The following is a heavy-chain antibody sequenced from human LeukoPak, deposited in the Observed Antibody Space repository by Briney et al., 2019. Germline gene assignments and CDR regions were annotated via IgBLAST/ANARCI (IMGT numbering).Heavy chain of an antibody. J-gene: IGHJ5*02. D-gene: IGHD2-21*02. CDR1: GYSFTSYW. CDR2: IYPGDSDT. V-gene: IGHV5-51*01. CDR3: ARRASVGAYCGGDCYSWFDP. Sequence: GESPKISCKGSGYSFTSYWIGWVRQMPGKGLEWMGIIYPGDSDTRYSPSFQGQITISADKSISTAYLQWSSLKASDTAMYYCARRASVGAYCGGDCYSWFDPWGQGTLVTVSS.